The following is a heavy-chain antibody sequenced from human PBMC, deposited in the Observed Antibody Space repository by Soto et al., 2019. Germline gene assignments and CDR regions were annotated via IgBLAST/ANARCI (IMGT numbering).Heavy chain of an antibody. Sequence: SETLSLTCSVSGDSISNSRFYWAWIRQPPGEGLEWIGSMYHTGNAYYNPSLKSRVTISVDTSKNQFSLKLTSVTAADAALYYCARDFFDSSDYTTNWFDPWGQGTLVTVSS. CDR3: ARDFFDSSDYTTNWFDP. CDR1: GDSISNSRFY. V-gene: IGHV4-39*01. J-gene: IGHJ5*02. D-gene: IGHD3-22*01. CDR2: MYHTGNA.